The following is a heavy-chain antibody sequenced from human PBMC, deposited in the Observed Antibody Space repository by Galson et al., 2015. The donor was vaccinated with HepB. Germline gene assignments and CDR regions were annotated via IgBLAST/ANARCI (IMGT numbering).Heavy chain of an antibody. CDR3: ARTYYYDSSASGCDY. J-gene: IGHJ4*02. Sequence: SLRLSCAASGFTFSSYNMNWVRQAPGKGLEWVSSISSSSNYIYYTDSVKGRFTISRDNAKNSLYLQVNSLRAEDTAVYYCARTYYYDSSASGCDYWGQGTLVTVSS. V-gene: IGHV3-21*01. CDR1: GFTFSSYN. D-gene: IGHD3-22*01. CDR2: ISSSSNYI.